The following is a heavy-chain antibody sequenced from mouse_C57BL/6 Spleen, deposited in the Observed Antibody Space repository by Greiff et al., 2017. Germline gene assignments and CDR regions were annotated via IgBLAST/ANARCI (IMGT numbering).Heavy chain of an antibody. Sequence: QVQLQQPGAELVRPGSSVKLSCKASGYTFTSYWMHWVKQRPIQGLEWIGNIDPSDSETHYNQKFKDKATLTVDKSSSTAYMQLSSLTSEDAAVYYCARSLLLRYFDYWGQGTTLTVSS. CDR3: ARSLLLRYFDY. D-gene: IGHD1-1*01. CDR2: IDPSDSET. V-gene: IGHV1-52*01. J-gene: IGHJ2*01. CDR1: GYTFTSYW.